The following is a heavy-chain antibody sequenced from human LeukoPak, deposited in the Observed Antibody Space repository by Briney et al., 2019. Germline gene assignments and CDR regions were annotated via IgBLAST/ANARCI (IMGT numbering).Heavy chain of an antibody. D-gene: IGHD3-10*01. CDR1: GFTFSSYA. CDR3: ARAFLLWFGELYYFDY. J-gene: IGHJ4*02. CDR2: ISYDGSNK. V-gene: IGHV3-30*04. Sequence: GGSLRLSRAASGFTFSSYAMHWVRQAPGKGLEWVAVISYDGSNKYYADSVKGRFTISRDNSKNTLYLQMNSLRAEDTAVYYCARAFLLWFGELYYFDYWGQGTLVTVSS.